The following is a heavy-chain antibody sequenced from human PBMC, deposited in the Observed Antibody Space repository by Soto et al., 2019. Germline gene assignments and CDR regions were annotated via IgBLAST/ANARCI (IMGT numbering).Heavy chain of an antibody. CDR3: ARALGYCSGGSCYSFRYFQH. Sequence: QVQLQQWGAGLLKPSETLSLTCAVYGGSFSGYYWSWIRQPPGKGLEWIGEINHSGSTNYNPSLKSRVTISVATSKNQFSLKLSSVTAADTAVYYCARALGYCSGGSCYSFRYFQHWGQGTLVTVSS. CDR2: INHSGST. CDR1: GGSFSGYY. V-gene: IGHV4-34*01. J-gene: IGHJ1*01. D-gene: IGHD2-15*01.